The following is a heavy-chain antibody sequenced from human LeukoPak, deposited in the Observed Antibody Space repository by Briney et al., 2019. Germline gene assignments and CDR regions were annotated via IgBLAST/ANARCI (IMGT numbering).Heavy chain of an antibody. V-gene: IGHV4-39*07. CDR2: ITYGGTT. CDR3: AREVIAAAGRRGSMRREEFDY. Sequence: SETLSLTCFVSGGSIRSSDYCWSWIRQPPGKEVEWIASITYGGTTYYNPSLKSRVTISVDTSKNQFSLKLSSVTAADTAVYYCAREVIAAAGRRGSMRREEFDYWGQGTLVTVSS. D-gene: IGHD6-13*01. J-gene: IGHJ4*02. CDR1: GGSIRSSDYC.